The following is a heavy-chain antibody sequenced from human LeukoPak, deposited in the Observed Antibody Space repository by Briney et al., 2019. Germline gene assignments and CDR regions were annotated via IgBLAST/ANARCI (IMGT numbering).Heavy chain of an antibody. CDR1: GFTFDDYA. D-gene: IGHD6-19*01. CDR2: ISWNSGSI. V-gene: IGHV3-9*01. CDR3: AKSGRIAVAGRSWFDP. J-gene: IGHJ5*02. Sequence: GGSLRLSCAASGFTFDDYAMHWVRQAPGKGLEWVSGISWNSGSIGYADSVKGRFTISRDNSKNTLYLQMNSLRAEDTAVYYCAKSGRIAVAGRSWFDPWGQGTLVTVSS.